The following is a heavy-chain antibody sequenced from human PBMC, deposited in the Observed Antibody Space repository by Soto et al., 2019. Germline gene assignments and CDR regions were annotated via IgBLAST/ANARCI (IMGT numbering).Heavy chain of an antibody. V-gene: IGHV3-23*01. CDR1: GFSFSAYA. Sequence: EVQLLESGGGLVQPGGSLRLSCAASGFSFSAYAMNWVRQAPGKGLQWVSGLVGSGADKNYADSVRGRFTVSRDNSKNTLYLQMNSLRDEDTAVYYCAKDLIAGNGVGEAFDMWGRGTKVTVSS. D-gene: IGHD2-8*01. CDR2: LVGSGADK. CDR3: AKDLIAGNGVGEAFDM. J-gene: IGHJ3*02.